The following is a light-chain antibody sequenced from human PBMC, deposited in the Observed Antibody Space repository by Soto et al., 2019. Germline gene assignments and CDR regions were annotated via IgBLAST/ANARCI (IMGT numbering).Light chain of an antibody. Sequence: QSVLTQPPSVSGAPGQRVTISCTGSSSNIGAGYDVHWYQQLPGTAPKLLIYGNTNRPSGVPDRFSGSKSGPSASLAITGLQAEDEADYYCSSFVGPYTYVFGTGTKVTVL. V-gene: IGLV1-40*01. CDR2: GNT. CDR1: SSNIGAGYD. CDR3: SSFVGPYTYV. J-gene: IGLJ1*01.